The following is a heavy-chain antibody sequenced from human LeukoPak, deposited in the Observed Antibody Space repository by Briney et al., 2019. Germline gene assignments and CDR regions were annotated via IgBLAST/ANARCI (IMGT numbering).Heavy chain of an antibody. Sequence: RASVKVSCKASGYTFTSYYMHWVRQAPGQGLEWMGIINPSGGSTSYAQKFQGRVTMTRDTSTSTVYMELSSLRSEDTAVYYCARGSIAAPYYYYYMDVWGKGTTVTVSS. CDR3: ARGSIAAPYYYYYMDV. D-gene: IGHD6-13*01. J-gene: IGHJ6*03. V-gene: IGHV1-46*01. CDR1: GYTFTSYY. CDR2: INPSGGST.